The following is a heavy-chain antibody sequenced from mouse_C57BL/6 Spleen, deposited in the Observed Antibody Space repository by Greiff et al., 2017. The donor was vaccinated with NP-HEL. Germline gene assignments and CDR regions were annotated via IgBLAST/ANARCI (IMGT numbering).Heavy chain of an antibody. J-gene: IGHJ2*01. CDR2: IYPGDGDT. CDR1: GYAFSSYW. CDR3: ARWITTVVFDY. Sequence: QVQLKQSGAELVKPGASVKISCKASGYAFSSYWMNWVKQRPGKGLEWIGQIYPGDGDTNYNGKFKGKATLTADKSSSTAYMQLSSLTSEDSAVYFCARWITTVVFDYWGQGTTLTVSS. V-gene: IGHV1-80*01. D-gene: IGHD1-1*01.